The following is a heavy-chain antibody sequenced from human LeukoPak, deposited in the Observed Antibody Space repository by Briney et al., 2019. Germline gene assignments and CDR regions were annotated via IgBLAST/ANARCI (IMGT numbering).Heavy chain of an antibody. CDR3: ARVHIAAAGFDY. CDR1: GYSISSGYY. J-gene: IGHJ4*02. D-gene: IGHD6-13*01. V-gene: IGHV4-38-2*02. Sequence: PSQTLSLTCTVSGYSISSGYYWGWIRQPPGKGLEWIGSIYHSGSTYYNPSLKSRVTISVDTSKNQFSLKLSSVTAADTAVYYCARVHIAAAGFDYWGQGTLVTVSS. CDR2: IYHSGST.